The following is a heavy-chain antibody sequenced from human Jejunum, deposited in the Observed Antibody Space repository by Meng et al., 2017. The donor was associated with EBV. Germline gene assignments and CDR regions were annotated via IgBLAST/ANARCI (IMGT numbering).Heavy chain of an antibody. CDR2: IYHIGST. CDR1: GDSITRGAYL. D-gene: IGHD4-17*01. Sequence: LQLQESGSGLVKPSQPLSLTCAGSGDSITRGAYLWSWIRQPPGKGLEWIGNIYHIGSTYYNPSLKSRVTISVDRSKNQFSLKLTSVTAADTAVYYCARGGPDFGDYVPFDYWGQGTLVTVSS. V-gene: IGHV4-30-2*01. CDR3: ARGGPDFGDYVPFDY. J-gene: IGHJ4*02.